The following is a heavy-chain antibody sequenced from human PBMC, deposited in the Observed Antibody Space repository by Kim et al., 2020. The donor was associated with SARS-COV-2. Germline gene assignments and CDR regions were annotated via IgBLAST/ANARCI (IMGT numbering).Heavy chain of an antibody. D-gene: IGHD3-22*01. J-gene: IGHJ4*02. V-gene: IGHV3-15*01. CDR3: TTDGATMGYDSSGYSAY. Sequence: VKGRFTISRDDSKNTLYLQMNSLKTEDTAVYYCTTDGATMGYDSSGYSAYWGQGTLVTVSS.